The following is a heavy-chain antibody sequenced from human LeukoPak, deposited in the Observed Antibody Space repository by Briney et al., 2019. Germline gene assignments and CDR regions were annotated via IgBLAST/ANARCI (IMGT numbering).Heavy chain of an antibody. J-gene: IGHJ4*02. CDR3: ARRKAYCSGSLCYADY. Sequence: SETLSLTCAVSGGSINSGRYYWGWIRRPPGKGLEWIGSIFYSGSTYYNPSLKSRVTISVDTSKNQFSLKLSSVTAADTAVYYCARRKAYCSGSLCYADYWGQGSLVTVSS. D-gene: IGHD2-15*01. V-gene: IGHV4-39*01. CDR1: GGSINSGRYY. CDR2: IFYSGST.